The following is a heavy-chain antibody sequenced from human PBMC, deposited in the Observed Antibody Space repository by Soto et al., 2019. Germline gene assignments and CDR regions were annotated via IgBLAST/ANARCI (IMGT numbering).Heavy chain of an antibody. D-gene: IGHD3-22*01. CDR2: ISWNSAII. Sequence: AMDWVRQAPGKGLEWISGISWNSAIIGYADSVKGRFTISRDNAKNSLYLQMTSLRAEDTALYYCAKDISYYDSSGYLDYWGQGVVVTVSA. CDR1: A. CDR3: AKDISYYDSSGYLDY. V-gene: IGHV3-9*01. J-gene: IGHJ4*02.